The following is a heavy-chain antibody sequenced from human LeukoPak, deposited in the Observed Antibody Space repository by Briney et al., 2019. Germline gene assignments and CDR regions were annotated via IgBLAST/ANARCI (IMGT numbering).Heavy chain of an antibody. Sequence: GGSLRLSCSASGFAFSSYTMHWVRQAPGKGLEHVSVISSNGITTYYADSVKGRFTISRDNAKSTLYMQVSSLRPEDTAVYYCAGGKDFDYWGQGTLVTVSS. CDR3: AGGKDFDY. CDR2: ISSNGITT. V-gene: IGHV3-64*03. J-gene: IGHJ4*02. CDR1: GFAFSSYT. D-gene: IGHD4-23*01.